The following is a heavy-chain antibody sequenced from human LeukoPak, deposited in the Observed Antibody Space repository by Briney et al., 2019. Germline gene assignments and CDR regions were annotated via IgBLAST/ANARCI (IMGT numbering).Heavy chain of an antibody. Sequence: PGGSLRLSCAASGFTFSNAWMHWVRQAPGKGLEWVSAISGSGGSTYYADSVKGRFTISRDNSKNTLYLQMNSLRAEDTAVYYCAKDRGGKRAIVVVVAARNDYWGQGTLVTVSS. D-gene: IGHD2-15*01. CDR3: AKDRGGKRAIVVVVAARNDY. V-gene: IGHV3-23*01. CDR2: ISGSGGST. J-gene: IGHJ4*02. CDR1: GFTFSNAW.